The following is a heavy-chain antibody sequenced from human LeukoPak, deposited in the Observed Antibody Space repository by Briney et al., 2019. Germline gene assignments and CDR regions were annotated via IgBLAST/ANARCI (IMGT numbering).Heavy chain of an antibody. Sequence: SETLSLTCAVYGGSFSGYYWSWIRQPPGKGLEWIGEINHSGSTNYSPSLKSRVTISVDTSKNQFSLKLSSVTAADTAVYYCARGRYSSGWYVVYYFDYWGQGTLVTVSS. CDR3: ARGRYSSGWYVVYYFDY. CDR1: GGSFSGYY. D-gene: IGHD6-19*01. CDR2: INHSGST. J-gene: IGHJ4*02. V-gene: IGHV4-34*01.